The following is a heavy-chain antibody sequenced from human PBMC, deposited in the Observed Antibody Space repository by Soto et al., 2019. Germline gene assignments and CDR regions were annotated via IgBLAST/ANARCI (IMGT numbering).Heavy chain of an antibody. CDR1: GFTFSTYE. Sequence: AGGSLRLSCAASGFTFSTYEMNWVRQAPGKGLEWVSYMSSSGSTKYYADSVKGRFIISRDNAKNSLYLQMNSLRAEDTAVYYCARDPPHYDTGSTFDPWGQGTLVTVSS. V-gene: IGHV3-48*03. CDR2: MSSSGSTK. D-gene: IGHD3-9*01. CDR3: ARDPPHYDTGSTFDP. J-gene: IGHJ5*02.